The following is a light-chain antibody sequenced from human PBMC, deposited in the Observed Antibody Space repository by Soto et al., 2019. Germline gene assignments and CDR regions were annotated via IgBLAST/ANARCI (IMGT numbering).Light chain of an antibody. Sequence: DIQMTQSPSSLSASVGDRVTITCRASQSISSYFNWCQQKPGKAPKLLIYAASSLQSGVPSRFSGSGSGTDFTLTISSLQPEDFATYYCQQSYSTPPTFGQGTKVEIK. J-gene: IGKJ1*01. CDR3: QQSYSTPPT. CDR2: AAS. V-gene: IGKV1-39*01. CDR1: QSISSY.